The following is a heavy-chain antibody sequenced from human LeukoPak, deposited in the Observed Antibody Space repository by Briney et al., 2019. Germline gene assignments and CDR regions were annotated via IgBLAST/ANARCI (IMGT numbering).Heavy chain of an antibody. CDR3: ARDHRYSSARVYYYMDV. Sequence: GASVKVSCKASGYTFTGYYMHWVRQAPGQGLEWRGWINPNSGGTNYAQKFQGRVTMTRDTSISTAYMELSRLRSDDTAVYYCARDHRYSSARVYYYMDVWGKGTTVTVSS. V-gene: IGHV1-2*02. J-gene: IGHJ6*03. D-gene: IGHD2-15*01. CDR1: GYTFTGYY. CDR2: INPNSGGT.